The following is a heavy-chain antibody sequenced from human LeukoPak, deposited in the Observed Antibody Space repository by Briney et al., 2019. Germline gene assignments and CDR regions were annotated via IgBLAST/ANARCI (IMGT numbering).Heavy chain of an antibody. CDR2: ISYDGSSK. J-gene: IGHJ5*01. V-gene: IGHV3-30-3*01. Sequence: GGSLRLSCAASGFTFGSYAMHWVRQAPGKGLEWVAVISYDGSSKYCADSVKGRFTISRDNAKNTLYLQMKSLRAEDTAVYYCVRDWDHFDFDSWGQGTLVTVSS. CDR1: GFTFGSYA. D-gene: IGHD3-9*01. CDR3: VRDWDHFDFDS.